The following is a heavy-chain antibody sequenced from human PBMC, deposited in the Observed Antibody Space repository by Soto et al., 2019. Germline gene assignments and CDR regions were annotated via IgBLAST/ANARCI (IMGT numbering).Heavy chain of an antibody. V-gene: IGHV5-51*01. CDR2: IYPGDSDT. D-gene: IGHD6-6*01. CDR1: GYSFTSYW. Sequence: GESLKISCKGSGYSFTSYWIGWVRQMPGKGLEWMGIIYPGDSDTRYSPSFQGQVTISADKSISTAYLQWSSLKASDTAMYYCARFGASIAARPMGGERYGMDVWGQGTTVTVSS. CDR3: ARFGASIAARPMGGERYGMDV. J-gene: IGHJ6*02.